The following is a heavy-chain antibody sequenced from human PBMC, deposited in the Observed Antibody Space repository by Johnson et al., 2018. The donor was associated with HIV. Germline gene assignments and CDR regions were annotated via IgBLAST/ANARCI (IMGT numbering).Heavy chain of an antibody. CDR2: IRYDGSNK. D-gene: IGHD3-16*01. J-gene: IGHJ3*02. CDR3: ATCSDQVLLGGDVFDI. V-gene: IGHV3-33*08. Sequence: QVQLVESGGGVVQPGRSLRLSCAASGFTFRSYWMSWVRQAPGKGLEWVAFIRYDGSNKYYADSVKGRFTISRDNSKNTLYLQMNSLGGEDTAVYYCATCSDQVLLGGDVFDIWGQGTMVTVSS. CDR1: GFTFRSYW.